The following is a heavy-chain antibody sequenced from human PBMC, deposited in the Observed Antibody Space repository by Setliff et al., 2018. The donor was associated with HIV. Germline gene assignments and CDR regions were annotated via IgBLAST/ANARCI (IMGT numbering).Heavy chain of an antibody. CDR2: IKQDGSKA. CDR3: AKDYGDGHNWGAFDI. J-gene: IGHJ3*02. V-gene: IGHV3-7*05. CDR1: GFTFSSYW. D-gene: IGHD1-1*01. Sequence: GSLRLSCAASGFTFSSYWMSWVRQAPGKGLEWVADIKQDGSKAYYMDSVKGRFTISRDNPKNSLYLQMTSLRAEDTAVYYCAKDYGDGHNWGAFDIWGQGIMVTVSS.